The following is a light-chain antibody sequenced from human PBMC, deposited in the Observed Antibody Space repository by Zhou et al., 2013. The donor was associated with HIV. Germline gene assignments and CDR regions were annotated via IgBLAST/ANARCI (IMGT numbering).Light chain of an antibody. Sequence: DIQMTQSPSTLSASVGDRVTITCRASQSISSYLNWYQQKPGKAPKLLIYAASSLQGGVPSRFSGSGSGTDFTLTISSLQREDFATYYCQQSYSTSRGTWTFGQGTKVEIK. J-gene: IGKJ1*01. CDR2: AAS. CDR1: QSISSY. V-gene: IGKV1-39*01. CDR3: QQSYSTSRGTWT.